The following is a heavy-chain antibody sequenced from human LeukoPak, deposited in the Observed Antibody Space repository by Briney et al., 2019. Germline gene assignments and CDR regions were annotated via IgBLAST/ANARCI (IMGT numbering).Heavy chain of an antibody. D-gene: IGHD3-22*01. CDR3: ARTYYYDSSGYPFDY. Sequence: SSETLSLTCTVSGGSISSGDYYWSWIRQPPGKGLECIGYIYYSGSTYYNPSLKSRVTISVDTSKNQFSLKLSSVTAADTAVYYCARTYYYDSSGYPFDYWGQGTLVTVSS. CDR1: GGSISSGDYY. J-gene: IGHJ4*02. CDR2: IYYSGST. V-gene: IGHV4-30-4*01.